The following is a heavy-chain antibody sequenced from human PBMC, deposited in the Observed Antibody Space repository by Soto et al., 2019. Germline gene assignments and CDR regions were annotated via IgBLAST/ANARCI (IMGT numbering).Heavy chain of an antibody. CDR3: ARALAAAGGVFGY. Sequence: QPGGSLRLSCAASGFTFSSYGMHWVRQAPGKGLEWVAVIWYDGSNKYYADSVKGRFTISRDNSKNTLYLQMNSLRAEDTAVYYCARALAAAGGVFGYWGQGTLVTVSS. D-gene: IGHD6-13*01. CDR1: GFTFSSYG. CDR2: IWYDGSNK. J-gene: IGHJ4*02. V-gene: IGHV3-33*01.